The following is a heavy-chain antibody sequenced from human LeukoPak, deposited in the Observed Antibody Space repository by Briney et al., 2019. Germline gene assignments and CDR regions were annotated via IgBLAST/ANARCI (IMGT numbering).Heavy chain of an antibody. CDR2: INGSGANT. Sequence: GRSMRLSCAASGFTFGSCAMNWVSQAPGKGLEWLSSINGSGANTYYADSVEGRCTISRDNSQNTRSLQMNSLRAEDTAVYYGAKDVRGYNRTFDYWGQGTLVTVSS. CDR3: AKDVRGYNRTFDY. CDR1: GFTFGSCA. V-gene: IGHV3-23*01. J-gene: IGHJ4*02. D-gene: IGHD3-10*02.